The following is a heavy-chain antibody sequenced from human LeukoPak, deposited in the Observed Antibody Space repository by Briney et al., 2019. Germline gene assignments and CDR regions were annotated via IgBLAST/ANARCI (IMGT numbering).Heavy chain of an antibody. CDR2: ISSSGSTI. D-gene: IGHD3-10*01. CDR1: GFTFSSYE. V-gene: IGHV3-48*03. CDR3: ARVWWFGELSYGFDP. J-gene: IGHJ5*02. Sequence: GGSLRLSCAASGFTFSSYEMNWVRQAPGKGLEWVSYISSSGSTIYYADSVKGRFTISRDNAMNSLYLQMNSLRAEDTAVYYCARVWWFGELSYGFDPWGQGTLVTVSS.